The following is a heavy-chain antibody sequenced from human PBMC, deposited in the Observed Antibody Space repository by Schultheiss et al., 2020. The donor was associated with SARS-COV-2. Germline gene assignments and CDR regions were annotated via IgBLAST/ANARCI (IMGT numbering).Heavy chain of an antibody. CDR3: ARDRHSSGMDV. V-gene: IGHV4-34*01. Sequence: SQTLSLTCAVYGGSFSGYYWSWIRQPPGKGLEWIGEINHSGSTNYNPSLKSRVTISVDTSKNQFSLKLSSVTAADTAVYYCARDRHSSGMDVWGQGTTVTVSS. J-gene: IGHJ6*02. CDR2: INHSGST. CDR1: GGSFSGYY. D-gene: IGHD3-22*01.